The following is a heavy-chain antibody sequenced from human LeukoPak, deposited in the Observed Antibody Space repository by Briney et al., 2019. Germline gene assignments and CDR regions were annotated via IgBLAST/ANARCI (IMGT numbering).Heavy chain of an antibody. J-gene: IGHJ4*02. CDR3: ARFGGTTVTTGYYFDY. V-gene: IGHV4-59*12. CDR2: IYYSGNT. CDR1: GGSLSSDY. D-gene: IGHD4-17*01. Sequence: SETLSLTCTVSGGSLSSDYWTWIRQPPGNRLQWIGYIYYSGNTNYNPSLKSRVTISVDTSKNQFSLRLSSATAADTAVYYCARFGGTTVTTGYYFDYWGQGTLVTVSS.